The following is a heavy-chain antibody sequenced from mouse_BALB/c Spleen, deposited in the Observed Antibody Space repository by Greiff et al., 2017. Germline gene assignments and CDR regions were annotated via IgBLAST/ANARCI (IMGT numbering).Heavy chain of an antibody. CDR3: ASLELFAY. J-gene: IGHJ3*01. D-gene: IGHD1-2*01. CDR1: GYTFTDYV. V-gene: IGHV1-77*01. Sequence: VQLQQSGPELVKPGASVKMSCKASGYTFTDYVISWVKQRTGQGLEWIGEIYPGSGSTYYNEKFKGKATLTADKSSNTAYMQLSSLTSEDSAVYFCASLELFAYWGQGTLVTVSA. CDR2: IYPGSGST.